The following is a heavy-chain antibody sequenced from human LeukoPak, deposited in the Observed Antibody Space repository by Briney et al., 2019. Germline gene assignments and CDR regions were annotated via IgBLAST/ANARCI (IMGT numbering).Heavy chain of an antibody. J-gene: IGHJ4*02. CDR1: GFIFSTYW. V-gene: IGHV3-7*01. D-gene: IGHD5-18*01. CDR3: ARDLSSHAAMVDY. Sequence: PGGSLRLSCAASGFIFSTYWMSWVRQAPGKGLEWVANIKQDGSEKYYVDSVKGRFTISRDNAKNSLYLQMNSLRAEDTAVFYCARDLSSHAAMVDYWGLGTLVTVSS. CDR2: IKQDGSEK.